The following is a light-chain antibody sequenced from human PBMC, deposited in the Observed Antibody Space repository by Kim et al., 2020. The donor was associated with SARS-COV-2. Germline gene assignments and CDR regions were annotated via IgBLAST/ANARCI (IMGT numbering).Light chain of an antibody. Sequence: SYELTQPPSVSVSPGQTASITCSGDKLGHKYVCWYQQKPGQSPVLVIYQDTKRPSEIPERFSGSNSGNTTTLTISGTQAMDEADYYCQAWDTSTYVFGTGTKVTVL. V-gene: IGLV3-1*01. CDR1: KLGHKY. J-gene: IGLJ1*01. CDR3: QAWDTSTYV. CDR2: QDT.